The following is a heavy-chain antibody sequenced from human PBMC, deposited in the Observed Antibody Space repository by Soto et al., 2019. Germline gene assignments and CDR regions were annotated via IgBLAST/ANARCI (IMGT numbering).Heavy chain of an antibody. CDR2: ISGSSDNT. CDR3: ATIAMMT. Sequence: QVQLVESGGGLVKPGGSLRLSCAASGFTFSDYYMSWIRQAPGKGLEWLSYISGSSDNTNYADSVKGRFTISRDNAKKSLLQEMDSLRAEDTAVYYCATIAMMTWGQGTLVTVSS. CDR1: GFTFSDYY. J-gene: IGHJ5*02. V-gene: IGHV3-11*05. D-gene: IGHD3-22*01.